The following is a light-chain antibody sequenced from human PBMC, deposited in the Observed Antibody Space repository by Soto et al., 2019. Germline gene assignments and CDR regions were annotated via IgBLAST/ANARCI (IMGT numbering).Light chain of an antibody. CDR2: DDS. CDR3: QLWDTISDRYV. V-gene: IGLV3-21*02. J-gene: IGLJ1*01. Sequence: SYYLTQPPSVSVAPGQTARITCGGGRVGTESVHWYQQKPGQAPVLVVYDDSNRPSGIPERFSGSNSANTATLTITRVAAGDEADYYCQLWDTISDRYVFGTGTKVTVL. CDR1: RVGTES.